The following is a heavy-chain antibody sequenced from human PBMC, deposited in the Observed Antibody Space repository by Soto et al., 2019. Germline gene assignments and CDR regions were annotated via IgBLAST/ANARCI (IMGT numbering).Heavy chain of an antibody. V-gene: IGHV3-30*18. D-gene: IGHD1-1*01. CDR1: GFTFSSYG. J-gene: IGHJ6*02. CDR2: ISYDGTNK. Sequence: QVQLVESGGGVVQPGRSLRLSCAASGFTFSSYGMHWVRQAPGKGLEWVAVISYDGTNKYYADSVKGRFIISRDNSKNTLYLQMNSLRADDTAVYYCAKDQNGHYYDYYGMDVWGQGTTVTVSS. CDR3: AKDQNGHYYDYYGMDV.